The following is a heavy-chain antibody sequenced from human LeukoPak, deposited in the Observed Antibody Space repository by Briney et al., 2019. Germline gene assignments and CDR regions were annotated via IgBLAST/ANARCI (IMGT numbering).Heavy chain of an antibody. CDR1: GYTFTNYD. V-gene: IGHV1-8*03. D-gene: IGHD1-26*01. J-gene: IGHJ4*02. Sequence: GASVKVSCKASGYTFTNYDINWVRQATGQGLEWMGWMNPNSGNTGYAQKFQGRVTITRNTSISTAYMELSSLRSEDTAVYYCARALAGSYQFYYFDYWGQGTLVTVSS. CDR2: MNPNSGNT. CDR3: ARALAGSYQFYYFDY.